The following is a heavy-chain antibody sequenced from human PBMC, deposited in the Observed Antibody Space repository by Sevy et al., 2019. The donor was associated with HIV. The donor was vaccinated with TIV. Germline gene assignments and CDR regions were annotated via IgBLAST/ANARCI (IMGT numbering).Heavy chain of an antibody. V-gene: IGHV3-30-3*01. CDR1: GFAFSNYYA. CDR3: ARPRANYVDHYFFYAMDV. Sequence: GGSLRLSCVASGFAFSNYYAMHWVRQAPGKGLEWVALISYDGSDKYYADSVKGRFTNSRDNFKSTLFLQMNSLTTDDTAEYYCARPRANYVDHYFFYAMDVWGQGTTVTVSS. J-gene: IGHJ6*02. CDR2: ISYDGSDK. D-gene: IGHD4-17*01.